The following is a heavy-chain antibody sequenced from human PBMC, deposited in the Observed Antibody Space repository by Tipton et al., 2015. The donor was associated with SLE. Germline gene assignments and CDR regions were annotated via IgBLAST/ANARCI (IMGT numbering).Heavy chain of an antibody. Sequence: QLVQSGAEVKKPGASVKVSCKASGYTFTSYAMHWVRQDPGQRLEWMGWINAGNGNTKYSQKFQGRVTITRDTSASTAYMELSSLRSEDTAVYYCARDGPNQPYYDFWSGPFPGGYWGQGTLVTVSS. CDR2: INAGNGNT. J-gene: IGHJ4*02. D-gene: IGHD3-3*01. CDR3: ARDGPNQPYYDFWSGPFPGGY. V-gene: IGHV1-3*01. CDR1: GYTFTSYA.